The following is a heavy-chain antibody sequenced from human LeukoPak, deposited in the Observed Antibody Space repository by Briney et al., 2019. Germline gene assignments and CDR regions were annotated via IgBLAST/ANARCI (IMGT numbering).Heavy chain of an antibody. J-gene: IGHJ4*02. CDR1: GFTVSSSY. V-gene: IGHV3-53*01. D-gene: IGHD2-2*01. CDR2: IYSGGST. Sequence: GGSLRLSCAASGFTVSSSYMSWVRQAPGKGLEWVSVIYSGGSTYYADSVKGRFTISRDNSKNTLYLQMNSLRAEDTAVYYCARHFYCSSTSCYLPIGYWGQGTLVTVSS. CDR3: ARHFYCSSTSCYLPIGY.